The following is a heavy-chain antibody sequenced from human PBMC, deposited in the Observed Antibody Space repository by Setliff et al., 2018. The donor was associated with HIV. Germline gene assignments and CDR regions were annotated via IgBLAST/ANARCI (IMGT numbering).Heavy chain of an antibody. V-gene: IGHV4-34*01. CDR1: GGSFSGYF. CDR2: LNDSGST. Sequence: SGTLSLTCAVYGGSFSGYFWSWIRQSPRKRLEWIGELNDSGSTNYNPSLKSRVTISVDTSKNQFSLRLSSVTAADTAVYYCARGTKLVWGRWFDPWGQGTLVTVSS. D-gene: IGHD6-6*01. CDR3: ARGTKLVWGRWFDP. J-gene: IGHJ5*02.